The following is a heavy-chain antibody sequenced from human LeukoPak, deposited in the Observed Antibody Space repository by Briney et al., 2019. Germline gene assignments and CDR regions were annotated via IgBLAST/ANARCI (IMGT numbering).Heavy chain of an antibody. CDR3: ARGVVGTIFGVVISPRYYMDV. D-gene: IGHD3-3*01. CDR2: MNPNSGNT. Sequence: ASVKVSCKASGYTFTSYDINWVRQATGQGLEWMGWMNPNSGNTGYAQKFQGRVTMTRSTSISTAYMELSSLRSEDTAVYYCARGVVGTIFGVVISPRYYMDVWGKGTTVTVSS. V-gene: IGHV1-8*01. J-gene: IGHJ6*03. CDR1: GYTFTSYD.